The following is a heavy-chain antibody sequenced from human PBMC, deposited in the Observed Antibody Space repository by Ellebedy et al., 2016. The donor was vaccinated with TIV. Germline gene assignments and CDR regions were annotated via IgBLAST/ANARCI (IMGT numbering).Heavy chain of an antibody. Sequence: SGPTLVKPTQTLTLTCTFSGFSLSTGEVAVGWIRQPPGKALEWLALIYSNDDKHYSPSLKSRLTITKATPKNQVVLTMTNMDPVDTATYFCAPREKAAADAWYFDLWGRGTLVTVSS. J-gene: IGHJ2*01. CDR1: GFSLSTGEVA. CDR2: IYSNDDK. D-gene: IGHD6-13*01. CDR3: APREKAAADAWYFDL. V-gene: IGHV2-5*01.